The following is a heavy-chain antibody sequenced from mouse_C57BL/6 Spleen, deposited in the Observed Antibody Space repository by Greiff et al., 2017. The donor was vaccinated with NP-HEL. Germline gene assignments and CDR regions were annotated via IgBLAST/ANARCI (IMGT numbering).Heavy chain of an antibody. D-gene: IGHD1-1*01. CDR1: GYTFTSYW. CDR2: IHPNSGST. CDR3: SRICSSVY. J-gene: IGHJ2*01. Sequence: VQLQQSGAELVKPGASVKLSCKASGYTFTSYWMHWVKQRPGQGLEWIGMIHPNSGSTNYNEKFKSKATLTVDKSSSTAYMQLSSLTSEDSAVYYCSRICSSVYWGQGTTLTVSS. V-gene: IGHV1-64*01.